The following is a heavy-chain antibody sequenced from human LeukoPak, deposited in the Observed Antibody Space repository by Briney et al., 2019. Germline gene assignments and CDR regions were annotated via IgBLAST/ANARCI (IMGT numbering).Heavy chain of an antibody. CDR1: GFTFSNFA. D-gene: IGHD2-15*01. CDR2: VSGSGDST. CDR3: AKGSVDTSCIDY. Sequence: GGSLRLSCAASGFTFSNFAMTWVRLAPGRGLEWVSTVSGSGDSTHFADSVKGRFTISRDNSKNTLYLQMNRLRVEDTALYYCAKGSVDTSCIDYWGQGTLVTVSS. J-gene: IGHJ4*02. V-gene: IGHV3-23*01.